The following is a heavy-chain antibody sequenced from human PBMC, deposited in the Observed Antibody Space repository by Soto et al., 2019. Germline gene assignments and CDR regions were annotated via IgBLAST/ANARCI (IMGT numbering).Heavy chain of an antibody. V-gene: IGHV1-69*13. Sequence: GASVKVSCKASGGTFSSYAISWVRQAPGQGLEWMGGIIPIFGTANYAQKFQGRVTITADESTSTAYMELSSLRSEDTAVYYCARDRSAATPRGYYYGMDVWGQGTTVTVSS. CDR1: GGTFSSYA. CDR2: IIPIFGTA. J-gene: IGHJ6*02. CDR3: ARDRSAATPRGYYYGMDV. D-gene: IGHD2-15*01.